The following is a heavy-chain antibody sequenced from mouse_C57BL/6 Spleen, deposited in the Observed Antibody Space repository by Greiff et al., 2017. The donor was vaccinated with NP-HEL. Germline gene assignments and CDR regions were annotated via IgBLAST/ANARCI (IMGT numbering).Heavy chain of an antibody. J-gene: IGHJ4*01. CDR3: ARYYGSTRAMDY. D-gene: IGHD1-1*01. CDR2: IYPGDGDT. V-gene: IGHV1-82*01. Sequence: VKLQESGPELVKPGASVKISCKASGYAFSSSWMNWVKQRPGKGLEWIGRIYPGDGDTNYNGKFKGKATLTADKSSSTAYMQLSSLTSEDSAVYFCARYYGSTRAMDYWGQGTSVTVSS. CDR1: GYAFSSSW.